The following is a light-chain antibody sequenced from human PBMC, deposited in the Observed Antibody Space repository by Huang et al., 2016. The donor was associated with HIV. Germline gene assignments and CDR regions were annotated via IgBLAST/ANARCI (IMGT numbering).Light chain of an antibody. V-gene: IGKV3-11*01. CDR2: DGS. CDR3: QQRRSWPLT. CDR1: QTIGTY. J-gene: IGKJ4*01. Sequence: EVVLTQSPPTLSLFLGETATLSCRASQTIGTYVAWYQQRPGQGPRLLIYDGSNRAAGVPARISGAGSGTTFTLSISGLESEDFGVYYCQQRRSWPLTFGGGTKVEV.